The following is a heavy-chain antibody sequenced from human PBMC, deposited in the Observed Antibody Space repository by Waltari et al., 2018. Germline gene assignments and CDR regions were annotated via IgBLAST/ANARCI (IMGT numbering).Heavy chain of an antibody. CDR1: GFTFSSSW. D-gene: IGHD3-10*01. V-gene: IGHV3-74*01. J-gene: IGHJ4*02. Sequence: EVQLVESGGGLVQPGGSLRLSCVGYGFTFSSSWIHWVRQAPGKGLEWVSRIKFDGSIINYADSVKGRFTISRDNAKNTLYLQMNNVRAEDTAVYYCERAGSYRFDYWGQGTLVTVSS. CDR2: IKFDGSII. CDR3: ERAGSYRFDY.